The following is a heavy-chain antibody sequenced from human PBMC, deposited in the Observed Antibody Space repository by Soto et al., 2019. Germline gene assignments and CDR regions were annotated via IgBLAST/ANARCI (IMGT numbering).Heavy chain of an antibody. CDR1: GFSLTTDRVG. J-gene: IGHJ4*02. CDR2: IYWDDSK. CDR3: AHAYGGRSLY. Sequence: QITLKESGPTLVKPTQTLTLTCTFSGFSLTTDRVGVGWIRQPPGEALEWLAVIYWDDSKTYRPSLKSRLTITKDTSKNQAALTMTNMDSLDTATYYCAHAYGGRSLYWGQGTLVTVSS. D-gene: IGHD1-26*01. V-gene: IGHV2-5*02.